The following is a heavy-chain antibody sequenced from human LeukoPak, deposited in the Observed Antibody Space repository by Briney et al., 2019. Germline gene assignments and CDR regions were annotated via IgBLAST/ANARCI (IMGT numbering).Heavy chain of an antibody. V-gene: IGHV3-21*01. CDR3: AKDISGSGSYYSDY. D-gene: IGHD3-10*01. CDR2: ISSSSSYI. CDR1: GFTFSSYS. J-gene: IGHJ4*02. Sequence: GGSLRLSCAASGFTFSSYSMNWVRQAPGKGLEWVSSISSSSSYIYYADSVKGRFTISRDNAKNSLYLQMNSLRAEDTAVYYCAKDISGSGSYYSDYWGQGTLVTVSS.